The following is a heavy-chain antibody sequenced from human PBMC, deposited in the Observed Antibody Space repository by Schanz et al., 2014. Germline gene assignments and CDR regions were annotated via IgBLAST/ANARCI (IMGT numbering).Heavy chain of an antibody. J-gene: IGHJ4*02. V-gene: IGHV1-69*04. D-gene: IGHD3-22*01. CDR1: GGTFSSFG. CDR2: IIPSLGLA. Sequence: QVQLVQSGAEVKKPGSSVKVSCKASGGTFSSFGINWVRQAPGQGLEWMGRIIPSLGLAKYEQKFQDKVTITADTSTTTAYMELSGLRSEDTAVYYCAKDGRLPYYGTGSDFDYWGQGTLXAVSS. CDR3: AKDGRLPYYGTGSDFDY.